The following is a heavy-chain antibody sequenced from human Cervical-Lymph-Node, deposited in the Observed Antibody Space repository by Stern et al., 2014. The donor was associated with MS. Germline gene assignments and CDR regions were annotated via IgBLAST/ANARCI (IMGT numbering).Heavy chain of an antibody. J-gene: IGHJ6*02. CDR2: IYPGDSDT. V-gene: IGHV5-51*03. CDR1: GYSFATYW. Sequence: EVQLVESGAEVKKPGESLKISCKGSGYSFATYWIGWGRQLPGKGLERMGIIYPGDSDTRYSPSFQGQVTISADKSISTAYLHWSSLKASDTAMYYCARPGDDTAKYGLDVWGQGTTVTVSS. D-gene: IGHD5-18*01. CDR3: ARPGDDTAKYGLDV.